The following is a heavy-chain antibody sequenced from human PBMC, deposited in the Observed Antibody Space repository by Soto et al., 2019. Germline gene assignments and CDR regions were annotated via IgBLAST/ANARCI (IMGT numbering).Heavy chain of an antibody. V-gene: IGHV3-48*03. J-gene: IGHJ4*02. D-gene: IGHD3-22*01. CDR2: ISSSGSTI. Sequence: AGGSLRLSCAASGFTFSSYEMNWVRQAPGKGLEWVSYISSSGSTIYYADSEKGRFTISRDNAKNSLYPQMNSLRAEDTAVYYCARAFWGYYYDSSGYLFDYWGQGTLVTVSS. CDR1: GFTFSSYE. CDR3: ARAFWGYYYDSSGYLFDY.